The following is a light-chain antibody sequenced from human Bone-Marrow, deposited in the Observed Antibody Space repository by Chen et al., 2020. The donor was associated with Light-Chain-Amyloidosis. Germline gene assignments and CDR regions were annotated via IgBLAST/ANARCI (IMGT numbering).Light chain of an antibody. CDR3: QVWARSSDRPV. J-gene: IGLJ3*02. CDR2: DAS. CDR1: NIGSTS. V-gene: IGLV3-21*02. Sequence: SYVLTQPSSVSVAPGQTATIACGGNNIGSTSVHWYQQTPGQAPLLVVYDASDRPSGIPGRLSGSNSGHTATLTISRVEAVDEADYSCQVWARSSDRPVFGGGTKLTVL.